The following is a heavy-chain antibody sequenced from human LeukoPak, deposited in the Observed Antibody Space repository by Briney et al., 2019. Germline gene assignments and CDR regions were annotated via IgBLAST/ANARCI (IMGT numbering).Heavy chain of an antibody. V-gene: IGHV3-9*03. Sequence: GRSLRLCCAASGFTFDDYAMHWVRQAPGKGLEWVSGISWNSGSIGYADSVKGRFTISRDNAKNSLYLQMNSLRAEDMALYYCAKAPGYDFWSGYSYFDYWGQGTLVTVSS. D-gene: IGHD3-3*01. CDR2: ISWNSGSI. J-gene: IGHJ4*02. CDR3: AKAPGYDFWSGYSYFDY. CDR1: GFTFDDYA.